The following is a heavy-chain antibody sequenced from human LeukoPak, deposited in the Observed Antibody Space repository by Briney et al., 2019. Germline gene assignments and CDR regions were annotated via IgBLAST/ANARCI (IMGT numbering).Heavy chain of an antibody. CDR3: ARVRDNAFDI. CDR1: GFTFNNNG. Sequence: GGSLTCSGAASGFTFNNNGRHWLRQAQGKGLEWVAVIWLGGSKKNSADSVKGRFTISRDNSENTVFLQMNSLRAEDTAVYYCARVRDNAFDIWGQGTKVTVSS. J-gene: IGHJ3*02. V-gene: IGHV3-33*01. CDR2: IWLGGSKK. D-gene: IGHD3-10*01.